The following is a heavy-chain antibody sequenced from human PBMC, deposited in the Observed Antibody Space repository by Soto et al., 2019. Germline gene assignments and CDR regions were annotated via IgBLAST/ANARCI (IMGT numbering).Heavy chain of an antibody. CDR1: GGTFSSYA. D-gene: IGHD7-27*01. CDR2: IIPIFGTA. V-gene: IGHV1-69*13. J-gene: IGHJ6*02. CDR3: ARGLGADASPANYYYYGMEG. Sequence: SVKVSCTASGGTFSSYAISWVRQAPGQGLEWMGGIIPIFGTANYAQKFQGRVTITADESTSTAYMELSSLRSEDTAVYYCARGLGADASPANYYYYGMEGWCQAPTVTVS.